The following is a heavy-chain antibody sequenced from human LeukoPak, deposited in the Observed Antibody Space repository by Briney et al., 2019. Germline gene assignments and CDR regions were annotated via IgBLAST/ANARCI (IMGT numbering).Heavy chain of an antibody. CDR1: GFTFSSYA. V-gene: IGHV3-30-3*01. CDR3: ATSSNAPGNH. D-gene: IGHD2-2*01. Sequence: PGRSLRLSCAASGFTFSSYAMHWVRQAPGKGLEWVGVISYDGSNKYYADSVKGRFTISRDNSKNTLYLQMNSLRAEDTAVYYCATSSNAPGNHWGQGTLVTVSS. J-gene: IGHJ5*02. CDR2: ISYDGSNK.